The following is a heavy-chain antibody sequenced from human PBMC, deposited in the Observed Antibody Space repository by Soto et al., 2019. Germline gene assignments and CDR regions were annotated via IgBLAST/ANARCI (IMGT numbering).Heavy chain of an antibody. CDR1: NYSISSRNW. Sequence: SETLSLTCTVSNYSISSRNWWGWIRQPPGKGLEWIGYIYYSGSTYYNPSLKSRVTMSVDTSKNQFSLKLSSVTAVDTAVYYCARRVTYYSGSGTEYFDYWGQGTLVTVSS. CDR3: ARRVTYYSGSGTEYFDY. J-gene: IGHJ4*02. V-gene: IGHV4-28*01. D-gene: IGHD3-10*01. CDR2: IYYSGST.